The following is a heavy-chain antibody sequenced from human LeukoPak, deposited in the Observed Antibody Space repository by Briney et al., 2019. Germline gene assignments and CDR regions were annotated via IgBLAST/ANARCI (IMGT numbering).Heavy chain of an antibody. CDR2: INAGDGDT. V-gene: IGHV1-3*01. Sequence: GASVRVSCKTSGTTFTSYTIRWVRQAPGQRLEWMGWINAGDGDTKYSQIFQGRVSFTRDTSASIAYMDLSSLRSEDTAIYFCARQGLGHKYFFDYWGQGSLVTVSS. CDR1: GTTFTSYT. CDR3: ARQGLGHKYFFDY. J-gene: IGHJ4*02. D-gene: IGHD6-25*01.